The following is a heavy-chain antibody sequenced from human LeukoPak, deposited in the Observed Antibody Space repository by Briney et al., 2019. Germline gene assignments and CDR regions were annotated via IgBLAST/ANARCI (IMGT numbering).Heavy chain of an antibody. J-gene: IGHJ4*02. CDR1: GNTFTRNY. CDR3: ARDAGYYVSGSSLDY. D-gene: IGHD3-10*01. Sequence: ASVKVSCKASGNTFTRNYIQWVRQVPGQGLEWMGIISPSGDSTTYAQKFQGRVTMTRDTSTRTVYMELSSLRSEDTAVYYCARDAGYYVSGSSLDYWGQGTLVTVSS. V-gene: IGHV1-46*01. CDR2: ISPSGDST.